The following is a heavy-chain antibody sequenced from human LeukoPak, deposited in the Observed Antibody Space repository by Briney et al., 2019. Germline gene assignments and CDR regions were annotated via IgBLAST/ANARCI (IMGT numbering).Heavy chain of an antibody. D-gene: IGHD3-10*01. J-gene: IGHJ4*02. CDR3: ARDTPITMVRGVAFDY. CDR1: GFTFSSYS. Sequence: PGGSLRLSCAASGFTFSSYSMNWVRQAPGKGLEWVSSISNDGKYIYYADSVKGRFTISRDNAKSSLYLQMNSLRAEDTAVYYCARDTPITMVRGVAFDYWGQGTLVTVSS. CDR2: ISNDGKYI. V-gene: IGHV3-21*01.